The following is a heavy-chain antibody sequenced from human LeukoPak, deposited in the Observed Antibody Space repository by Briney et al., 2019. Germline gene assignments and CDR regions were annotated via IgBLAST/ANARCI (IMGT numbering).Heavy chain of an antibody. CDR2: ISSSGSTI. V-gene: IGHV3-11*01. Sequence: GGSLRLPCAASGFTVSSNYMSWIRQAPGKGLEWVSYISSSGSTIYYADSVKGRFTISRDNAKNSLYLQMNSLRAEDTAVYYCARAPTNRWLQFRYHFDYWGQGTLVTVSS. J-gene: IGHJ4*02. CDR1: GFTVSSNY. D-gene: IGHD5-24*01. CDR3: ARAPTNRWLQFRYHFDY.